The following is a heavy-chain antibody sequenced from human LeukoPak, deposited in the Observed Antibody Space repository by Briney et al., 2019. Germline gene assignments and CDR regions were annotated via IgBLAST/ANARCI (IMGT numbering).Heavy chain of an antibody. V-gene: IGHV4-34*01. CDR3: ARGNRIIAFGMIILRGFDS. J-gene: IGHJ4*02. CDR2: INHSGST. D-gene: IGHD3-3*02. CDR1: GRSFSDYY. Sequence: SETLSLTCAVYGRSFSDYYWNWIRQSPGKGLEWIGEINHSGSTKYNPSLKTRVTMSVDSSKNQFALKLNSVTAADTAMYYCARGNRIIAFGMIILRGFDSWGQGALVAVSS.